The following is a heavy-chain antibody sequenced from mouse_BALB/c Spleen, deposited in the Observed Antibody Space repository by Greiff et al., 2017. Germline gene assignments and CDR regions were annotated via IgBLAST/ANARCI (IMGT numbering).Heavy chain of an antibody. Sequence: DVQLVESGGGLVKPGGSLKLSCAASGFTFSDYYMYWVRQTPEKRLEWVATISDGGSYTYYPDSVKGRFTISRDNAKNNLYLQMSSLKSEDTAMYYCARGWLPHYYAMDYWGQGTSVTVSS. V-gene: IGHV5-4*02. J-gene: IGHJ4*01. CDR3: ARGWLPHYYAMDY. CDR1: GFTFSDYY. D-gene: IGHD2-3*01. CDR2: ISDGGSYT.